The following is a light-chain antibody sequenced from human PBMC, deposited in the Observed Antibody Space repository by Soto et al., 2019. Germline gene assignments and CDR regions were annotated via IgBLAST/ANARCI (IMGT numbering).Light chain of an antibody. CDR2: AAS. V-gene: IGKV1-17*01. Sequence: IQMTQSPSSLAASLGGRVTITCRASQGIRDDVGWFQQKPGKAPKLLIFAASTLQSGVPSRFSGSGSGTEFTLTISSLRPEDFATYYCQQFHTYPRTFGQGTKVDIK. CDR3: QQFHTYPRT. CDR1: QGIRDD. J-gene: IGKJ1*01.